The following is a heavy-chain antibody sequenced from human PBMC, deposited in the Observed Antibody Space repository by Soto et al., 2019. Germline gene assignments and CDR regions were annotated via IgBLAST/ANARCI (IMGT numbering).Heavy chain of an antibody. D-gene: IGHD3-10*01. CDR2: ILPIFGTA. CDR3: ARGRFADRTGDSSYGMDV. CDR1: GGTFSSYA. V-gene: IGHV1-69*06. Sequence: VQLGQSGAEGKKPGASVKVSCKASGGTFSSYAISLVRQAPGPGLEWMGGILPIFGTANYAQKFQGRVTITADKSTSTADMELRSLRSEVKAVYYCARGRFADRTGDSSYGMDVWGQWTTVTVCS. J-gene: IGHJ6*02.